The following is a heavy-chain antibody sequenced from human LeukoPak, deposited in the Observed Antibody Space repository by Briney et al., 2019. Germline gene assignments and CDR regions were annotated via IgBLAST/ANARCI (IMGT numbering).Heavy chain of an antibody. CDR1: GASISSSY. CDR2: IYNRDT. V-gene: IGHV4-59*03. CDR3: AKNGRTWPS. J-gene: IGHJ5*02. D-gene: IGHD2-8*01. Sequence: SETLSLTCSVSGASISSSYWSWLRQPPGKGLEWIAHIYNRDTNYNPSLQSRVTITLDTSNNQFSLKLTSVTAEDTAVYYCAKNGRTWPSWGRGTMVTVSS.